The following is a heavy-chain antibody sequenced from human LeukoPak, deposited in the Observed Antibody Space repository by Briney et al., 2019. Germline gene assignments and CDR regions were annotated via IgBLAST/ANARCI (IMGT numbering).Heavy chain of an antibody. J-gene: IGHJ4*02. CDR1: GFTFPSNW. CDR3: ARNSGTSHFNY. CDR2: ISSDGRST. D-gene: IGHD1-14*01. Sequence: GGSLRLSCAASGFTFPSNWHWVRQAPGKGLVWVSRISSDGRSTSYADSVKGRFTISRDNAKNMLYLQMNSLRAEDTAVYYCARNSGTSHFNYWGQGTLVTVSS. V-gene: IGHV3-74*01.